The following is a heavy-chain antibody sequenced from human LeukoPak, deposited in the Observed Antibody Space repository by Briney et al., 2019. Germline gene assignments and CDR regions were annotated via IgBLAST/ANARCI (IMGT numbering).Heavy chain of an antibody. CDR1: GFTFSSYA. Sequence: PVGSLRLSCAASGFTFSSYAMSWVRQAPGKGLEWVSAISGSGGSTYYADSVKGRFTISRDNSKNTLYLQMNSLRAEDTAVYYCAKLVSSGWYDYYYYGMDVWGQGTTVTVSS. V-gene: IGHV3-23*01. CDR3: AKLVSSGWYDYYYYGMDV. D-gene: IGHD6-19*01. J-gene: IGHJ6*02. CDR2: ISGSGGST.